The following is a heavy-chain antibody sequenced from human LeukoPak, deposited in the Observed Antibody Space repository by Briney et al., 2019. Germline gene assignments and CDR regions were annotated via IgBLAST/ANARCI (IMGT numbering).Heavy chain of an antibody. V-gene: IGHV3-48*02. CDR2: ISSSSSTI. Sequence: SGGSLRLSCAASGLTVSSYTMNWVRQVPGKGLEWVSYISSSSSTIYYADSVKGRFTISRDNAKNSLYLQMNSLRDEDTAVYYCVAGTPFDYWGQGTLVTVSS. CDR3: VAGTPFDY. D-gene: IGHD6-13*01. CDR1: GLTVSSYT. J-gene: IGHJ4*02.